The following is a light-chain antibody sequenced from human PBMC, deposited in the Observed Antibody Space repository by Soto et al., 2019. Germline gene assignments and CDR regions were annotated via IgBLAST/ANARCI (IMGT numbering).Light chain of an antibody. V-gene: IGLV1-44*01. CDR1: SSNIGSNT. Sequence: QSVLTQPPSASGTPGQRVTISCSGSSSNIGSNTVDWYQQLPGTAPKLLIYRNNQRPSGVPDRFSGSKSGTSASLAISGLQSEDEADYYCAAWDDSLSAVVFGGGTKLTVL. J-gene: IGLJ2*01. CDR3: AAWDDSLSAVV. CDR2: RNN.